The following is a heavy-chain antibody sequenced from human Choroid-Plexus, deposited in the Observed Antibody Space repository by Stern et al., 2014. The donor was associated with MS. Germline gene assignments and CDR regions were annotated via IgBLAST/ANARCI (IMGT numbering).Heavy chain of an antibody. D-gene: IGHD2/OR15-2a*01. Sequence: VHLVESGGGVVQPGRPLRLSCVASGFTFGSCAMHWVRQAPGKGLEWVAGVSYDGSNKYYADSVKGRFTISRDNSQNTLYMQMSSLRPEDTAGYYCAKDRQYLTYFFDHWGQGSLVTVSS. CDR1: GFTFGSCA. CDR2: VSYDGSNK. J-gene: IGHJ5*02. CDR3: AKDRQYLTYFFDH. V-gene: IGHV3-30*18.